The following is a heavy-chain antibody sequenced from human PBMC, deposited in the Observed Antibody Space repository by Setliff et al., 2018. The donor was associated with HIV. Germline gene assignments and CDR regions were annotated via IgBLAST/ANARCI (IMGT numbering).Heavy chain of an antibody. J-gene: IGHJ4*02. D-gene: IGHD2-2*01. CDR3: TRDWCSSTSCYVGN. Sequence: GESLKISCAASGFTFRNYWMTWVRQAPGKGLEWISFIRSKTYGGTTEYAASVKGRFTISRDDSKSIAYLQMNSLKTEDTAVYYCTRDWCSSTSCYVGNWGQGTLVTVSS. V-gene: IGHV3-49*02. CDR1: GFTFRNYW. CDR2: IRSKTYGGTT.